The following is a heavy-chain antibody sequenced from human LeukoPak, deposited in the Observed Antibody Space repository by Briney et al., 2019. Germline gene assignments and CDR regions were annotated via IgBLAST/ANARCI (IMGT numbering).Heavy chain of an antibody. Sequence: SETLSLTCTVSGGSISSYYWSWIRQPPGKGLEWIGYIYYSGSTNYNPSLKSRVTISVDTSKNQFSLKLSSVTAADTAVYYCARGRWLQLGAFDIWGRGTMVTVSS. D-gene: IGHD5-24*01. CDR1: GGSISSYY. V-gene: IGHV4-59*01. J-gene: IGHJ3*02. CDR3: ARGRWLQLGAFDI. CDR2: IYYSGST.